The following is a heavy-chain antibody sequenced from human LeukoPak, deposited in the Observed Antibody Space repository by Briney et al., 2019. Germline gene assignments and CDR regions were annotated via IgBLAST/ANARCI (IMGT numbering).Heavy chain of an antibody. CDR3: ARRPGPRGDY. CDR2: IYYSGST. Sequence: SETLSLTCTVSGGSISSSSYYWGWIRQPPGKGLEWIGSIYYSGSTYYNPSLKSRVTISVDTSKNQFSLKLSSVTAADTAVYYCARRPGPRGDYWGQGTLVTVSS. J-gene: IGHJ4*02. D-gene: IGHD3-16*01. V-gene: IGHV4-39*01. CDR1: GGSISSSSYY.